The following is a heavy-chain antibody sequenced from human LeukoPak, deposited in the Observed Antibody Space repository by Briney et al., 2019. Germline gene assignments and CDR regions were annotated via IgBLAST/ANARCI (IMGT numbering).Heavy chain of an antibody. CDR3: ARDLWWLQFDY. CDR2: IKADGSEI. Sequence: GGSLRLSCAASGFTFSSSWMSWVRQAPGKGLEWVAHIKADGSEIYYVDSLKGRFTISRDNARNSLYLQMNSLRAEDTAVYYCARDLWWLQFDYWGQGALVTVSS. V-gene: IGHV3-7*03. D-gene: IGHD5-24*01. J-gene: IGHJ4*02. CDR1: GFTFSSSW.